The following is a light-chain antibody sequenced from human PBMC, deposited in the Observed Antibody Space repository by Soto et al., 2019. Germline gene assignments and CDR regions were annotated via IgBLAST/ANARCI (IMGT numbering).Light chain of an antibody. CDR2: DAS. CDR1: QSVSSN. J-gene: IGKJ4*01. Sequence: EIVMSQSPATLSVYPGERATLSCRASQSVSSNLAWHQQKPGQAPRILMYDASTRATGIPARFSGSGSGTEFTLTISSLQSEDFAVYYCQPYNNWPLTFGGGTKVDI. CDR3: QPYNNWPLT. V-gene: IGKV3-15*01.